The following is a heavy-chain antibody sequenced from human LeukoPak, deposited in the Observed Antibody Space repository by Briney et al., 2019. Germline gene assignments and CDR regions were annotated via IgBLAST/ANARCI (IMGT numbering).Heavy chain of an antibody. V-gene: IGHV1-2*02. J-gene: IGHJ4*02. Sequence: ASVKVSCKASGYTFTGCYNHWVRQAPGQGLELMGWINPNSGGTNYAQKVQGRVTMTRDTSISTAYMELSRLRSDDTAVYYCARTPYNWNFFDYWGQGTLVTVSS. D-gene: IGHD1-20*01. CDR1: GYTFTGCY. CDR2: INPNSGGT. CDR3: ARTPYNWNFFDY.